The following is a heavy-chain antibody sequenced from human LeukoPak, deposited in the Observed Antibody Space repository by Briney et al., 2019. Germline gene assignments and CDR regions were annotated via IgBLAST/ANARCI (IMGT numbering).Heavy chain of an antibody. J-gene: IGHJ4*02. CDR2: INHSGST. CDR3: ARHTLEAVAGKGLDY. D-gene: IGHD6-19*01. V-gene: IGHV4-34*01. CDR1: GGSFSGYY. Sequence: SETLSLTCAVYGGSFSGYYWSWIRQPPGKGLEWIGEINHSGSTNYNPSLKSRVTISVDTSKNQFSLKLSSVTAADTAVYYCARHTLEAVAGKGLDYWGQGTLVTVSS.